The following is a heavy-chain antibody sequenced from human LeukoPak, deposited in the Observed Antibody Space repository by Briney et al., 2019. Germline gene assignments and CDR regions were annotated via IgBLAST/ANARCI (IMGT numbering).Heavy chain of an antibody. V-gene: IGHV1-18*01. Sequence: GASVKVSCKASGYTFTSYGISWVRQAPGQGLEWMGWISAYHGNTYYAQKLQGRVTLTTDTSTNTAYMELRSLRSDDTAVYYCARDLYYYDSSGYHDVLDIWGQGTMVTVSS. CDR2: ISAYHGNT. CDR1: GYTFTSYG. J-gene: IGHJ3*02. D-gene: IGHD3-22*01. CDR3: ARDLYYYDSSGYHDVLDI.